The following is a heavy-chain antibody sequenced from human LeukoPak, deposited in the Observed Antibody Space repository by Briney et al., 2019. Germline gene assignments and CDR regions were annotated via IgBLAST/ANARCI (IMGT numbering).Heavy chain of an antibody. D-gene: IGHD4-17*01. CDR3: AREGVGDYGSFDI. Sequence: PSETLSPTCTVSGGSISSYYWSWIRQPPGRGLEWIGYIYYSGSTNYNPSLKSRVTISVDTSKNQFSLKLSSVTAADTAVYYCAREGVGDYGSFDIWGQGTMVTVSS. CDR2: IYYSGST. J-gene: IGHJ3*02. CDR1: GGSISSYY. V-gene: IGHV4-59*01.